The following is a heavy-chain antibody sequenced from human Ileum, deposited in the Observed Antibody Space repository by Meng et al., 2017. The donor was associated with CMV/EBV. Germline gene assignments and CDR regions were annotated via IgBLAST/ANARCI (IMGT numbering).Heavy chain of an antibody. CDR1: GYSLSSNSDS. J-gene: IGHJ5*02. D-gene: IGHD6-13*01. CDR3: VRVVIAAGTDWFDP. CDR2: MYYSGST. V-gene: IGHV4-39*02. Sequence: QLRRRGAGPGLWKPSETLSLPCTVFGYSLSSNSDSWGWIRLPPGKGLEFIASMYYSGSTYYNPSLKSRTTISLDTYKNQFSLNLTSVTAADTAVYYCVRVVIAAGTDWFDPWGQGTLVTVS.